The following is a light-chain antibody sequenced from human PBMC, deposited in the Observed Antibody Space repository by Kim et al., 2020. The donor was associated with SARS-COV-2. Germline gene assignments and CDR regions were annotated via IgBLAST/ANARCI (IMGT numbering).Light chain of an antibody. Sequence: PASLSCRSSQSIVYSDGNIYWNWFHQRPGQSTRRLIYKVSNRDPGVPDRFSGSVSGTDFTLQISRVEAEYVGVYYCMQGTHWPFTFGPGTKVDIK. CDR1: QSIVYSDGNIY. CDR2: KVS. V-gene: IGKV2-30*01. CDR3: MQGTHWPFT. J-gene: IGKJ3*01.